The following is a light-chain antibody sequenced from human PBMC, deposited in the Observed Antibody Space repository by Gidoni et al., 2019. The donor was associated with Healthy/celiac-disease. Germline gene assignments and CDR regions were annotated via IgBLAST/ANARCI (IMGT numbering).Light chain of an antibody. CDR2: DAS. J-gene: IGKJ5*01. Sequence: DIQMTQSPSSLSASVGDRVTITCQASQDISNYLNWYQQKPGKAPKLLIYDASNLETGVPSRFSGSGSGTDFTFTISSLQPEDIATYYCQQYDTLPPITFGPGTRLEIK. CDR3: QQYDTLPPIT. V-gene: IGKV1-33*01. CDR1: QDISNY.